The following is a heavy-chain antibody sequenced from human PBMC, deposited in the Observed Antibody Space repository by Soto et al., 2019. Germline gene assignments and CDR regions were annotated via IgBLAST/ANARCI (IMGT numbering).Heavy chain of an antibody. CDR3: ARGSVDTVDSSGYELHPFDP. Sequence: SETMSLTCAVYGGSFSAYYWSWIRPPPGKGLEWIGEINHSGGTSYNPSLKSRVTISVDTSKSQFSLKLTSVTAADRAVYYCARGSVDTVDSSGYELHPFDPWGQGTLVTVSS. D-gene: IGHD3-22*01. CDR2: INHSGGT. V-gene: IGHV4-34*01. J-gene: IGHJ5*02. CDR1: GGSFSAYY.